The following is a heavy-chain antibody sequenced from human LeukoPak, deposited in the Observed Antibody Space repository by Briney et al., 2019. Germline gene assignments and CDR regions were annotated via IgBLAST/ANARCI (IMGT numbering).Heavy chain of an antibody. Sequence: SETLSLTCTVSGGSISSYYWSWIRQPPGKGLEWIGYIHYSGSTNYNPSLKSRVTISVDTSKNQFSLKLSSVTAADTAVYYCARGLGGITGTARWFDPWGQGTLVTVSS. V-gene: IGHV4-59*12. CDR2: IHYSGST. CDR1: GGSISSYY. CDR3: ARGLGGITGTARWFDP. J-gene: IGHJ5*02. D-gene: IGHD1-7*01.